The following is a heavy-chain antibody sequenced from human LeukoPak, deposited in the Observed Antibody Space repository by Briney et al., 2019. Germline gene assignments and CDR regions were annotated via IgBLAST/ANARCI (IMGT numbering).Heavy chain of an antibody. Sequence: GGSLRLSCAASGFTFSSYAMSWVRQAQGKGLEWVSATSGSGDGTFYADSAKGRFTISRDNSKNTLYLQMNSLRAEDTAIYYCAKLRDFFDSSGQFDYWGQGTLVTVSS. CDR3: AKLRDFFDSSGQFDY. V-gene: IGHV3-23*01. CDR2: TSGSGDGT. CDR1: GFTFSSYA. D-gene: IGHD3-22*01. J-gene: IGHJ4*02.